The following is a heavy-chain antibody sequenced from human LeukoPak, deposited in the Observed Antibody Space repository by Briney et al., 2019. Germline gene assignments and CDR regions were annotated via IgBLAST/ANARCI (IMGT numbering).Heavy chain of an antibody. V-gene: IGHV3-23*01. J-gene: IGHJ6*04. CDR1: GFTFSSYA. D-gene: IGHD2-2*01. Sequence: GGSLRLSCAASGFTFSSYAMSWVRQAPGKGLEWVSAISGSGGSTYYADPVKGRFTISRDNSKNTLYLQMNSLRAEDTAAYYCAKWAGVAGSTTLDVWGKGTTVTVSS. CDR3: AKWAGVAGSTTLDV. CDR2: ISGSGGST.